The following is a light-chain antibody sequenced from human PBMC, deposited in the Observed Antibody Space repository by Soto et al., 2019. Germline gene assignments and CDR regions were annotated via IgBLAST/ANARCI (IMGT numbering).Light chain of an antibody. CDR2: GAS. J-gene: IGKJ1*01. CDR3: QQYGTSPT. CDR1: QSVSNNY. V-gene: IGKV3-20*01. Sequence: IVLTQSPGTLYLSPGERATLSCRASQSVSNNYLAWYQQKPGQAPRRLIFGASGRATGIPDRFSGSGSGTDFTLTISRLEPEDFAVYYCQQYGTSPTFGQGTKVEIK.